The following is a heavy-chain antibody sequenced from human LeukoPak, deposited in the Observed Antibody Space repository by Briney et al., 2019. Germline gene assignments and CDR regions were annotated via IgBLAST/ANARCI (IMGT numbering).Heavy chain of an antibody. CDR3: AKVYYYGSGSYSTFDY. CDR1: GFTFSNYG. CDR2: ISVSGGST. J-gene: IGHJ4*02. Sequence: PGGSLRLSCAASGFTFSNYGMSWVRQAPGKGLEWVSIISVSGGSTYYADSVKGRFTISRDNSKNTLYLQMNSLRAEDTAVYYCAKVYYYGSGSYSTFDYWGQGTLVTVSS. V-gene: IGHV3-23*01. D-gene: IGHD3-10*01.